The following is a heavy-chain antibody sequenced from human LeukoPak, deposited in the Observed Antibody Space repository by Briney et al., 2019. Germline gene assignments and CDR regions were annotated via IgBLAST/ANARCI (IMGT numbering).Heavy chain of an antibody. V-gene: IGHV3-33*01. Sequence: GGSLRLSCAASGFTFSSYGMHWVRQAPGKGLEWVAVMYYDGVSKYYADSVKGRFTISRDNSHNTLYLQMNGLRVEDTAVYYCARDYYCSGGSCLYFDHWGQGTLVTVSS. CDR2: MYYDGVSK. CDR3: ARDYYCSGGSCLYFDH. CDR1: GFTFSSYG. J-gene: IGHJ4*02. D-gene: IGHD2-15*01.